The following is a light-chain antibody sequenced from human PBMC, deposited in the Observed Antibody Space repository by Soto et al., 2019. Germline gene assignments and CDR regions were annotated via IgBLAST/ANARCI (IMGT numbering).Light chain of an antibody. V-gene: IGLV2-11*01. CDR3: CSFAGSYYV. CDR1: SRDIEAYDY. J-gene: IGLJ1*01. CDR2: EVN. Sequence: QSVLTQPRSVSGSAGQSVAISCTGTSRDIEAYDYVSWYQQHPGKAPKLIISEVNKRPSGVSYRFSGSKSGNTASLTISGLQGEDEADYYCCSFAGSYYVFGTGTKVTVL.